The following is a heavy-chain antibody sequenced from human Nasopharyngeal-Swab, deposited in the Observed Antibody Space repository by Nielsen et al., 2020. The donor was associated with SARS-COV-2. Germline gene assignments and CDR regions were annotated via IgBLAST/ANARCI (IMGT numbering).Heavy chain of an antibody. CDR2: MNPNSDKT. V-gene: IGHV1-8*01. CDR1: GYTFTRYE. D-gene: IGHD3-3*01. CDR3: ARGRSRTGLRFFEWLLTSFDY. Sequence: SVKVSCKPSGYTFTRYEIKWVRQATGQGLEGMGGMNPNSDKTGYAQKFQGRVTMTRNSSISTAYMELNSLRSEDTAVYYCARGRSRTGLRFFEWLLTSFDYWGQGTLVTVSS. J-gene: IGHJ4*02.